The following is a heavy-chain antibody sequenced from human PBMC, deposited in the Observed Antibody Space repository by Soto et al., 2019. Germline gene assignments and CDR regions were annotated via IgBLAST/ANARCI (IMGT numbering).Heavy chain of an antibody. CDR2: IIPIFGTA. V-gene: IGHV1-69*13. CDR1: GGTFSSYA. CDR3: ASGLVITNYYYYGMDV. J-gene: IGHJ6*02. D-gene: IGHD3-3*01. Sequence: ASVKVSCKASGGTFSSYAISWVRQAPGQGLEWVGGIIPIFGTANYAQKFQGRVTITADESTSTAYMELSSLRSEDTAVYYCASGLVITNYYYYGMDVWGQGTTVTVSS.